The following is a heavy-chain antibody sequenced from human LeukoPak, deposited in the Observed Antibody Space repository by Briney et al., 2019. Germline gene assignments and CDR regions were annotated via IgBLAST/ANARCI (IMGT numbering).Heavy chain of an antibody. CDR1: GFTFSRYT. Sequence: GGSLRLSCVASGFTFSRYTMNWVRQAPGKGLEWVSAISGSSDHIHYADSMKGRFTISRDNAKNSLYLQMNSLAAEDTAVYYCARDFFDSSGHYYDAYWGQGTLVTVSS. J-gene: IGHJ4*02. CDR2: ISGSSDHI. CDR3: ARDFFDSSGHYYDAY. D-gene: IGHD6-19*01. V-gene: IGHV3-21*01.